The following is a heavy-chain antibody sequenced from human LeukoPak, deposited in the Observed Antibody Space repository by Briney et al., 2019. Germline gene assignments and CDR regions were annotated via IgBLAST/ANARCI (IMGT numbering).Heavy chain of an antibody. J-gene: IGHJ4*02. Sequence: GASVKVSCKASGYSFTGYYMHWVRQAPGQGLEWMGWTNPNSADTNYAQRFQGRVTMTRDTSISTAYMQLDRLTSDDTAIYYCARGLAGAGTGYWGQGTLVTVSS. CDR2: TNPNSADT. V-gene: IGHV1-2*02. CDR3: ARGLAGAGTGY. D-gene: IGHD6-13*01. CDR1: GYSFTGYY.